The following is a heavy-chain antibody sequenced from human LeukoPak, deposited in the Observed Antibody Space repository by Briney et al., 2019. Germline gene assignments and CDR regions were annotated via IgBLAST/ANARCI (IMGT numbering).Heavy chain of an antibody. D-gene: IGHD4-23*01. CDR3: ANSANYGGNSGYFDY. J-gene: IGHJ4*02. CDR1: GGSISSSSYY. Sequence: PSETLSLTCTVSGGSISSSSYYWGWIRQPPGKGLEWIGSIYYSGNTYYNPSLKSRVTISIDTSKNQFSLKLSSVTAADTAVYYCANSANYGGNSGYFDYWGQGTLVTVSS. CDR2: IYYSGNT. V-gene: IGHV4-39*01.